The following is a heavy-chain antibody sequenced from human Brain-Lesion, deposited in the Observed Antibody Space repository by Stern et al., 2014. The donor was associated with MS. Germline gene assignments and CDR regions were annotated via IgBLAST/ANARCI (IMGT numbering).Heavy chain of an antibody. D-gene: IGHD6-13*01. Sequence: QLVQSGPGLVKPSGTLSLTCAVSGGSISSSNWWSWVRQSPGKGLEWIGESDHSGSTIYNPSLKSRVTVSVDKSKNRFSLNLRSVPAADTAVYFCARFPASRPHVFDSWGQGTLVTVSS. V-gene: IGHV4-4*02. CDR2: SDHSGST. CDR1: GGSISSSNW. J-gene: IGHJ4*02. CDR3: ARFPASRPHVFDS.